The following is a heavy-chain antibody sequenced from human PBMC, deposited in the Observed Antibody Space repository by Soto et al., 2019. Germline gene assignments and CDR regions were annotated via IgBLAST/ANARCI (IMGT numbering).Heavy chain of an antibody. V-gene: IGHV4-34*01. CDR3: SRGLPGGYYSARWFDP. D-gene: IGHD3-3*01. CDR1: GGSFSGYQ. J-gene: IGHJ5*02. CDR2: INHSGST. Sequence: QVQLQQWGAGLLKPSETLSLTCAVYGGSFSGYQWSWIRQPPGKGLEWIGEINHSGSTRYNPSLKSRVTISVVTSKIQFSLKHTSVTAADTAVYYCSRGLPGGYYSARWFDPWGQGTLVTVSS.